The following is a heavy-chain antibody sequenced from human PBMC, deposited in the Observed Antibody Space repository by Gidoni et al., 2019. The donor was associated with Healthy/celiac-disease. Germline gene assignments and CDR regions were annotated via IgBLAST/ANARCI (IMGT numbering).Heavy chain of an antibody. CDR2: IWYDGSNK. Sequence: QVQLVESGGVVVPPGRSLRLSCAASGFTFSSSGMNWVRQAPGKGLEWVEVIWYDGSNKDYADYVKGRFTISRDNSKNTLYLQMNSLRAEDTAVYYCARAGFMTTVTTNYYYDYGMDVWGQGTTVTVSS. V-gene: IGHV3-33*01. J-gene: IGHJ6*02. CDR1: GFTFSSSG. CDR3: ARAGFMTTVTTNYYYDYGMDV. D-gene: IGHD4-4*01.